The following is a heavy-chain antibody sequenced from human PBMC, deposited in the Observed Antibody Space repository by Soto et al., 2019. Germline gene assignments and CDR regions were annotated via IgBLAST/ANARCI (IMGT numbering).Heavy chain of an antibody. CDR3: ARGRKGFSSSCYAD. CDR1: GGSFSGYY. CDR2: INDSGGT. D-gene: IGHD6-13*01. Sequence: SETLSLICAVYGGSFSGYYRTWIRQPPGKGLEWIGEINDSGGTDYNPSLKSRVTISLDTSKNQLSLKLSSVTAADTAVYYCARGRKGFSSSCYADWGQGTLVTVSS. V-gene: IGHV4-34*01. J-gene: IGHJ4*02.